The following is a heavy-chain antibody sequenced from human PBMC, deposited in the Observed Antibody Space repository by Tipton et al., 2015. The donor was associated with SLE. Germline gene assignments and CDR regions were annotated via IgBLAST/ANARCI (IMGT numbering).Heavy chain of an antibody. CDR3: ARPFRESINVAFDM. J-gene: IGHJ3*02. D-gene: IGHD3-10*01. CDR2: INAGDGDT. CDR1: GYRFSYYA. Sequence: QVQLVQSGPEVKKPGASVRISCKAYGYRFSYYALHWVRQAPGQSLEWMGWINAGDGDTKYSENFQGRVTITRDTSANTAYMDLTTLTSDDTAVYYCARPFRESINVAFDMWGQGTMVTVSS. V-gene: IGHV1-3*01.